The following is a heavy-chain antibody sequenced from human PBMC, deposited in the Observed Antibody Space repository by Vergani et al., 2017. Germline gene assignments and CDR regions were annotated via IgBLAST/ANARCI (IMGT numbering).Heavy chain of an antibody. D-gene: IGHD2-21*01. J-gene: IGHJ3*02. V-gene: IGHV1-69*02. Sequence: QVQLVQSGAEVKKPGSSVKVSCKASGGTFSSYTISWVRQAPGQGLEWMGRIIPILGIANYAQKFQGRVTITADKSTSTAYMELSSLRSEDTAVYYCASGLRGGDYYDAFDIWGQGTMVTVSS. CDR3: ASGLRGGDYYDAFDI. CDR1: GGTFSSYT. CDR2: IIPILGIA.